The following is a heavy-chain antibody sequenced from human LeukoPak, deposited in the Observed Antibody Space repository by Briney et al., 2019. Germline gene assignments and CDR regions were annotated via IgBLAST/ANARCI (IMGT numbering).Heavy chain of an antibody. J-gene: IGHJ2*01. CDR3: ASLVEMATITSRYFDL. D-gene: IGHD5-24*01. V-gene: IGHV5-10-1*01. CDR1: GYSFTSYW. Sequence: GESLKISCKGSGYSFTSYWITWVRLMPGEGLEWMGTIDPGDSYTNYSPSFQGHVTISADRSITTAYLQWSSLKASDTAMNYCASLVEMATITSRYFDLWGRGTLVTVSS. CDR2: IDPGDSYT.